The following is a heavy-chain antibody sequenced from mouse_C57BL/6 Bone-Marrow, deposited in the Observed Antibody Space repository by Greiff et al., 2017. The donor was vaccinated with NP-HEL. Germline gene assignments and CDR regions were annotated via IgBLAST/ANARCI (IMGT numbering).Heavy chain of an antibody. V-gene: IGHV1-66*01. J-gene: IGHJ3*01. D-gene: IGHD2-3*01. CDR2: IYPGSGNT. CDR3: ARKGWLLEFAY. CDR1: GYSFTSYY. Sequence: QVQLQQSGPELVKPGASVKISCKASGYSFTSYYIHWVKQRPGQGLEWIGWIYPGSGNTKYNEKFKGKATLTADTSSSTAYMQLSSLTSEDSAVYYGARKGWLLEFAYWGQGTLVTVSA.